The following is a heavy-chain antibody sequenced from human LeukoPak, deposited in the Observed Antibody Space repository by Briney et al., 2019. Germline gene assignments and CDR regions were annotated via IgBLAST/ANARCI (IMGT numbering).Heavy chain of an antibody. D-gene: IGHD2-2*01. CDR2: IKQDGSEK. V-gene: IGHV3-7*01. Sequence: GGSPRLSCEASGFTFSSYLMSWVRQAPGKGLEWVTNIKQDGSEKYYVDSVKGRFTISRDNAKNSLYLQMNSLRAEDTAVYYCARRRCSSTSCFEDYWGQGTLVTVSS. CDR3: ARRRCSSTSCFEDY. J-gene: IGHJ4*02. CDR1: GFTFSSYL.